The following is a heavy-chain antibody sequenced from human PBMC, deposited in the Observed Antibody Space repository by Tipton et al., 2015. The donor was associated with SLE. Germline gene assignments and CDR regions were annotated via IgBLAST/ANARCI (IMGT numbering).Heavy chain of an antibody. Sequence: TLSLTCAVYGGSFSGYYWSWIRQPPGKGLEWIGEINHSGSTNYNPSLKSRVTISVDTSKNQFSLRVTSLTAADTAVYYCATQMSPGLSQGLDYWGPGTLVIVSS. CDR2: INHSGST. CDR1: GGSFSGYY. CDR3: ATQMSPGLSQGLDY. J-gene: IGHJ4*02. D-gene: IGHD5-24*01. V-gene: IGHV4-34*01.